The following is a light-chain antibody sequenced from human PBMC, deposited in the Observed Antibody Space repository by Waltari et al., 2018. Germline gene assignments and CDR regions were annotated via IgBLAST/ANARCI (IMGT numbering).Light chain of an antibody. V-gene: IGKV3-15*01. Sequence: EIVMTQSPATLSVSPGERATLSCRASQSVSSNLAWDQQKPGQDPRLLIYGASTRATGIPAMFSGSGSGTEFTLTISSLQSEDFAVYYCQQYNNWPLYTFGQGTKLEIK. CDR2: GAS. CDR1: QSVSSN. CDR3: QQYNNWPLYT. J-gene: IGKJ2*01.